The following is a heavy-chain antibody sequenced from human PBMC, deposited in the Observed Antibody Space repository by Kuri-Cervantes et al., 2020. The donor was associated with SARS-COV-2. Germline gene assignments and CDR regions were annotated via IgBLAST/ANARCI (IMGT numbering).Heavy chain of an antibody. CDR2: IKQDGSEK. CDR1: GFTFSSHW. D-gene: IGHD1-7*01. CDR3: ARVQLTGTREGDFDY. J-gene: IGHJ4*02. Sequence: GGSLRLSCAASGFTFSSHWMNWVRQAPGKGLEWVANIKQDGSEKNYVDSVKGRFTISRDNAKNSLYLQMNSLRAEDTALYYCARVQLTGTREGDFDYWGQGTLVTVSS. V-gene: IGHV3-7*03.